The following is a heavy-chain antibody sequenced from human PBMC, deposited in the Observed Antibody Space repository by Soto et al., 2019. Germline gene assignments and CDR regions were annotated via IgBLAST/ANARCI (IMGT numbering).Heavy chain of an antibody. Sequence: GGSLSLSCAVSGFTINSHAMGWVLQATGKGLEWVSAIGPRGRDTYYADSVKGRFTISRDNAKNSVSLQMNSLRAEDTAVYYCAREDSAWPLADGWDVWGQGTTVTSP. CDR2: IGPRGRDT. CDR3: AREDSAWPLADGWDV. V-gene: IGHV3-23*01. D-gene: IGHD3-10*01. J-gene: IGHJ6*02. CDR1: GFTINSHA.